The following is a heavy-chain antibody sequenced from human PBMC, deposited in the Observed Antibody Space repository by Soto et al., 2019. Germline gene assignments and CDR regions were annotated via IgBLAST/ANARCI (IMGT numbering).Heavy chain of an antibody. Sequence: QVQLVESGGGVVQPGRSLRLSCAASGFTFSSYAMHWVRQAPGKGLEWVAVISYDGSNQYYAASVKGRFTISRDNSKNTLYLQMNSLRAEDTAVYYCARPPVVVVTVDAFDIWGQGTMVTLSS. J-gene: IGHJ3*02. CDR2: ISYDGSNQ. V-gene: IGHV3-30-3*01. CDR1: GFTFSSYA. D-gene: IGHD2-21*02. CDR3: ARPPVVVVTVDAFDI.